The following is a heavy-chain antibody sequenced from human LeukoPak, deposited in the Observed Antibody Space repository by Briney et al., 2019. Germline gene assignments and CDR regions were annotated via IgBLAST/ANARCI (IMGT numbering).Heavy chain of an antibody. CDR3: AREARIVGASMGFDY. D-gene: IGHD1-26*01. Sequence: KASETLSLTCAVYGGSFSDYYWSWIRQSPDKGLEWIGEINHSGVTNYNPSLKSRVIISVDTSKNQFSLKLSSATAADTAVYYCAREARIVGASMGFDYWGQGTLVTVSS. J-gene: IGHJ4*02. V-gene: IGHV4-34*01. CDR2: INHSGVT. CDR1: GGSFSDYY.